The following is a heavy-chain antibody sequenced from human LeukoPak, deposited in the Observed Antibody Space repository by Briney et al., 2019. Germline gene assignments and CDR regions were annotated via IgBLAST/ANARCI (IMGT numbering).Heavy chain of an antibody. CDR1: EFTFSSYW. D-gene: IGHD3-3*01. V-gene: IGHV3-7*01. J-gene: IGHJ6*03. CDR2: IKKDGSKR. Sequence: GGSLRLSCAASEFTFSSYWMTWVRQAPGKGLEWVANIKKDGSKRNYVDSVKGRFTISRDNVKNSLNLQMNSLRAEHTAVYYCARERGERAYDFWSGYYYYYYMDVWGKGTTVTVSS. CDR3: ARERGERAYDFWSGYYYYYYMDV.